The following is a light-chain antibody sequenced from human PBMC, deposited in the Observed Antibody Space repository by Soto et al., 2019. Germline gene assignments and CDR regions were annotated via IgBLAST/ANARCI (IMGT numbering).Light chain of an antibody. CDR2: EVT. J-gene: IGLJ1*01. Sequence: SVLTQPASVSGSPGQSITISCTGTSSDIGNYNLVSWYQQHPGKAPKVMIYEVTKRPSGVSNRFSGSKSGNTASLTISGLQAEDEADYYCCSYAGSSTSYVFGTGTKVTVL. CDR1: SSDIGNYNL. V-gene: IGLV2-23*02. CDR3: CSYAGSSTSYV.